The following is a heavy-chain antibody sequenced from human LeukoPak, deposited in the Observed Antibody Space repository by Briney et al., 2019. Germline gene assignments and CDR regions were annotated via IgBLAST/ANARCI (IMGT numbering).Heavy chain of an antibody. Sequence: GGSLRLSCAASGFTFSSYGMHWVRQAPGKGLEWVAFIRYDGSNKYYADSVKGRFTISRDNSKNTLYLQMNSLRAEDTAVYYCAKFKWSSSREDTAHDAFDIWGQGTMVTVSS. CDR3: AKFKWSSSREDTAHDAFDI. CDR2: IRYDGSNK. D-gene: IGHD6-13*01. J-gene: IGHJ3*02. V-gene: IGHV3-30*02. CDR1: GFTFSSYG.